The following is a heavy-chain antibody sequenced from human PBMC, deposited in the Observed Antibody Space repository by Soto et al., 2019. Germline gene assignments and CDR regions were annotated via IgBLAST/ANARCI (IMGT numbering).Heavy chain of an antibody. V-gene: IGHV3-53*02. CDR1: GFTVSNTY. Sequence: EVQLVETGGGLIQPGGSLRLSCEDSGFTVSNTYMTWVRQPPGKGLECVSVIYTAGGTNYADSVKGRFIISRENAKNTLYLQMNSLTAEDTAVYFCARAVPGANDGLDPWGQRNQVIVSA. CDR2: IYTAGGT. CDR3: ARAVPGANDGLDP. J-gene: IGHJ5*02. D-gene: IGHD1-26*01.